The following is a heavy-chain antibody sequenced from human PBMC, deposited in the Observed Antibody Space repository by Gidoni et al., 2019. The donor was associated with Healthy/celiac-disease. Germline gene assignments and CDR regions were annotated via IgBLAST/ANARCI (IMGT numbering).Heavy chain of an antibody. Sequence: QVQLQQWGAGLLKPSETLSLTCAVYGGSFSGYYWSWIRQPPGKGLEWIGEINHSGSTNYNPSLKSRVTISVDTSKNQFSLKLSSVTAADTAAYYCARGWMTTVTTREPYGMDVWGQGTTVTVSS. CDR2: INHSGST. D-gene: IGHD4-17*01. J-gene: IGHJ6*02. CDR1: GGSFSGYY. V-gene: IGHV4-34*01. CDR3: ARGWMTTVTTREPYGMDV.